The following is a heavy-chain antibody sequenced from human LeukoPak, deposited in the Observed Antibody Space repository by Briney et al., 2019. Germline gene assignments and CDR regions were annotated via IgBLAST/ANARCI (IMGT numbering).Heavy chain of an antibody. D-gene: IGHD4-11*01. J-gene: IGHJ4*02. CDR2: INHSGSA. V-gene: IGHV4-34*01. Sequence: SETLSLTCAVTVGSFSGYYWTWIRQPPGKGLEWIGEINHSGSANYNPSLMSRVTISLDPSKNHLSLNLSSVTAADTAVYYCARGQGTVTTHWGQGTRVTVSS. CDR3: ARGQGTVTTH. CDR1: VGSFSGYY.